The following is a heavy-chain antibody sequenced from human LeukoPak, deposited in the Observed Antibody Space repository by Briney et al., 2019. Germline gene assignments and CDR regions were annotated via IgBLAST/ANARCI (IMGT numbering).Heavy chain of an antibody. CDR2: IWHDGSNK. CDR1: GFTFSSYG. D-gene: IGHD2-21*02. Sequence: GGSLRLSCAASGFTFSSYGMQWVRQAPGKGLDWVAGIWHDGSNKNYADSVKGRFTISRDNSKNTLFLQMNSLRAEDTAVYYCGRVYCGGNCYSPPLPDYWGQGTLVTVSA. J-gene: IGHJ4*02. CDR3: GRVYCGGNCYSPPLPDY. V-gene: IGHV3-33*01.